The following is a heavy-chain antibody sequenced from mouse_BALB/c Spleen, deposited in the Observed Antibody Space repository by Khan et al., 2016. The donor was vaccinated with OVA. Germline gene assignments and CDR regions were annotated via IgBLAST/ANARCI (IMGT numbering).Heavy chain of an antibody. CDR2: INPTYDDT. CDR3: TRVRIDY. J-gene: IGHJ2*01. CDR1: GYTFTTYW. V-gene: IGHV1-7*01. Sequence: QVQLKESGAELAKPGASVKMSCKASGYTFTTYWMHWVKQRPGQGLEWIGYINPTYDDTNYNEKFKDRATLSADTSSSTAYMQLSSLTSEDSAFDYSTRVRIDYWGQGTMLTVSA.